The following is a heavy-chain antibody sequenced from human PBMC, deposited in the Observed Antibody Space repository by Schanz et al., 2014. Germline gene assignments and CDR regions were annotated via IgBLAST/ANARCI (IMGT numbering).Heavy chain of an antibody. V-gene: IGHV3-30*18. Sequence: QVHLVESGGGVVQPGRSLRLSCTGSRFTISRNPIHWVRQAPGKGLEWVAVIFYDGSNKYYADSVKGRFTISRDNLKNTVYLQMNSLRAGDTAVYYCAKDGRLPYYGTGSDFDYWGQGTLVDVSS. J-gene: IGHJ4*02. D-gene: IGHD3-22*01. CDR1: RFTISRNP. CDR3: AKDGRLPYYGTGSDFDY. CDR2: IFYDGSNK.